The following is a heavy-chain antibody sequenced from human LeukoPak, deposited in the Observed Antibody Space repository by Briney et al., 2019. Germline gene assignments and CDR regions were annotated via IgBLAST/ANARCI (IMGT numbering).Heavy chain of an antibody. J-gene: IGHJ5*02. CDR1: GDSINTYY. Sequence: SETLSLTCTVSGDSINTYYWSWIRQPPGKGLEWIGFIHHSGSTNYNSSLKSRVTISVDMSKNQFSLKVTSVTAADTAVYYCVRVWGHCSSSSCYGASWFDPWGQGTLVTVSS. CDR2: IHHSGST. CDR3: VRVWGHCSSSSCYGASWFDP. V-gene: IGHV4-59*01. D-gene: IGHD2-2*01.